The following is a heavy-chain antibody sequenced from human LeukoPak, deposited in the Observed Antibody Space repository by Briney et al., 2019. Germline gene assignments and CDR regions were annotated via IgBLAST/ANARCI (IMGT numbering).Heavy chain of an antibody. CDR2: ISSSGSTI. J-gene: IGHJ4*02. Sequence: GGSLRLSCAASGFTFSSYEMNWVRQAPGKGLEWVSYISSSGSTIYYADSVKGRFTISRDNAKNSLYLQMNSLRAEDTAVYYCATYPIAAAAPCDYWGQGTLVTVSS. CDR3: ATYPIAAAAPCDY. V-gene: IGHV3-48*03. CDR1: GFTFSSYE. D-gene: IGHD6-13*01.